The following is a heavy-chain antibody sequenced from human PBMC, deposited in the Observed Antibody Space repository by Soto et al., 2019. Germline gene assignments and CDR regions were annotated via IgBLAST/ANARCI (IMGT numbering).Heavy chain of an antibody. D-gene: IGHD1-1*01. J-gene: IGHJ2*01. V-gene: IGHV3-33*01. CDR1: GFTFSSYG. Sequence: QVQLVESGGGVVQPGRSLRLSCAASGFTFSSYGMHWVRQAPGKGLEWVAVIWYDGSNKYYADSVKGRFTISRDNSKNTLYLQMNGLKAEDTAVYYCARGRQLEQADYCYFDLWGRGTLVTVSS. CDR3: ARGRQLEQADYCYFDL. CDR2: IWYDGSNK.